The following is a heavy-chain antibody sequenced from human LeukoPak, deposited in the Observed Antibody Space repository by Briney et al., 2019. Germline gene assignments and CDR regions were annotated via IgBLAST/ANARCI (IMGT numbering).Heavy chain of an antibody. CDR2: IYYSGST. Sequence: PGGSLRLSCAASGFTFSSNYMSWVRQAPGKGLEWIGSIYYSGSTYYNPSLKSRVTISVDTSKNQFSLKLSSVTAADTAVYYCARSEWLLWNYWGQGTLVTVSS. D-gene: IGHD3-3*01. J-gene: IGHJ4*02. CDR3: ARSEWLLWNY. V-gene: IGHV4-59*05. CDR1: GFTFSSNY.